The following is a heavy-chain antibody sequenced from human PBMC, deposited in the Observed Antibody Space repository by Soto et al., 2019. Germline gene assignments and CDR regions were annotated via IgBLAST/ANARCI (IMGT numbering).Heavy chain of an antibody. CDR1: GGSISSGSYY. CDR3: ARDPGYSHQYGMDV. Sequence: SETLSLTCTVSGGSISSGSYYWSWIRQPPGKGLEWIGYIYYSGSTNYNPSLKSRVTISVDTSKNQFSLKLSSVTAADTAVYYCARDPGYSHQYGMDVWGQGTTVTVSS. D-gene: IGHD5-18*01. J-gene: IGHJ6*02. CDR2: IYYSGST. V-gene: IGHV4-61*01.